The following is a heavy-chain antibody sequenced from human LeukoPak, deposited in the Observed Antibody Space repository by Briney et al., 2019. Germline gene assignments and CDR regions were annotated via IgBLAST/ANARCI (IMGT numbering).Heavy chain of an antibody. CDR2: IYSGGST. V-gene: IGHV3-53*01. J-gene: IGHJ3*02. CDR3: ARERSAVGVFDI. Sequence: GGSLRLSCAASGFTVSSNYTSWVRQAPGKGLEWVSVIYSGGSTYYADSVKGRFTISRDNSKNTLYLQMNSLRAEDTAVYHCARERSAVGVFDIWGQGTMVTVSS. CDR1: GFTVSSNY.